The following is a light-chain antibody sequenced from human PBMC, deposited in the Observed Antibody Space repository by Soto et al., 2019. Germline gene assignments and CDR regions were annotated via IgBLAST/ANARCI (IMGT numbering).Light chain of an antibody. Sequence: DIQLTQSPSSLSASVGDRVTITCRASQSISSYLNCYQQKPWKAPKLLIYDASNLEAGVPSRFRGSGSGTDFTFTISRLRPEDIATYYCQQYENLPTFGQGTRLEIK. J-gene: IGKJ5*01. CDR2: DAS. CDR3: QQYENLPT. V-gene: IGKV1-33*01. CDR1: QSISSY.